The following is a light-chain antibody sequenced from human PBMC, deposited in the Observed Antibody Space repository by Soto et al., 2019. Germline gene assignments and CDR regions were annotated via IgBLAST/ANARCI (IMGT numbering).Light chain of an antibody. CDR3: SSYTSSNTFLV. V-gene: IGLV2-14*01. J-gene: IGLJ1*01. CDR1: SSDIGGYNY. Sequence: QSVLTQPASVSGSPGQAITISCTGTSSDIGGYNYVSWYQQYPGKAPKLMFSEVSNRPSGVSTRFSGSKSGNVASLTISGLQPEDEADYYCSSYTSSNTFLVFGTGTKVTVL. CDR2: EVS.